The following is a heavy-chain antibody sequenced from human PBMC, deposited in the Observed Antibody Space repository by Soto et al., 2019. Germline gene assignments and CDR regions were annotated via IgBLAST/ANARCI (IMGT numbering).Heavy chain of an antibody. CDR1: GFTFSSYE. V-gene: IGHV3-48*03. Sequence: GGSLRLSCAASGFTFSSYEMNWVRQAPGKGLEWVSYISSSGSTIYYADSVKGRFTISRDNAKNSLYLQMNSLRAEDTAVYYCARESEDLTSNFDYWGQGTLVTVSS. CDR2: ISSSGSTI. J-gene: IGHJ4*02. CDR3: ARESEDLTSNFDY.